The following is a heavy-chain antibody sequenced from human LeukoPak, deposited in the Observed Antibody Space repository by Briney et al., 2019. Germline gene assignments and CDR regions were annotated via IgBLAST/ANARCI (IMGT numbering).Heavy chain of an antibody. CDR2: IYYSGST. CDR1: GGSISSYY. CDR3: ARDPPSSSWYDWFDP. D-gene: IGHD6-13*01. Sequence: SETLSLTCTVSGGSISSYYWSWIRQPPGKGLEWIGSIYYSGSTYYNPSLKSRVTISVHTSKNQFSLKLSSVTAADTAVYYCARDPPSSSWYDWFDPWGQGTLVTVSS. J-gene: IGHJ5*02. V-gene: IGHV4-39*07.